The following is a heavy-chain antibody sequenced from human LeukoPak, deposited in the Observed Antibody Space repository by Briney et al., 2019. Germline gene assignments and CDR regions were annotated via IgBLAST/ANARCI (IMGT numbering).Heavy chain of an antibody. Sequence: SETLSLTCTVSGDSIGSGGSHWSWIRQHPGKGLEWIGYIFHSGTAYYNPSLESRVIISVDTSKNRYSLNLSSVTAADTAVYYCARASCGGGYCSFFDYWGRGSLVTVSS. J-gene: IGHJ4*02. CDR3: ARASCGGGYCSFFDY. CDR1: GDSIGSGGSH. CDR2: IFHSGTA. V-gene: IGHV4-31*03. D-gene: IGHD2-21*02.